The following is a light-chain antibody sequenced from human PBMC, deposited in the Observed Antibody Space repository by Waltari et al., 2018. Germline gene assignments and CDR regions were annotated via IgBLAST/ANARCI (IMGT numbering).Light chain of an antibody. CDR2: WAS. Sequence: DIVMTQSPDSLAVSLGERATINCRSSQSLLFTSNNKNYLSWYQKKAGQPPRLLLYWASTRESGVPDRVSGGGSGTEFTLSISSLQAEDVAVYYCQQYYNTPLTFGGGTKVDI. V-gene: IGKV4-1*01. J-gene: IGKJ4*01. CDR3: QQYYNTPLT. CDR1: QSLLFTSNNKNY.